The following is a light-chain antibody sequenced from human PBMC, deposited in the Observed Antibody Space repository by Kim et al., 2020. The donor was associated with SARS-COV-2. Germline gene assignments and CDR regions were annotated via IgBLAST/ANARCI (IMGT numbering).Light chain of an antibody. Sequence: GERATRSCRASQRVSSNYLAWYQQKPGQAPRLLIYGASSRATGIPDRFSGSGSGTDFTLTISRLEPEDFAVYYCQQYGSSPRALTFGGGTKVDIK. CDR3: QQYGSSPRALT. CDR2: GAS. J-gene: IGKJ4*01. V-gene: IGKV3-20*01. CDR1: QRVSSNY.